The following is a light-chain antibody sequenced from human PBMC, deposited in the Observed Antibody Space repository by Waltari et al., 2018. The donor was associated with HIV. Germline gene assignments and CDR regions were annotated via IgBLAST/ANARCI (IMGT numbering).Light chain of an antibody. CDR1: SSNIGSNT. CDR2: SND. V-gene: IGLV1-44*01. CDR3: ATWDDSLNGWV. J-gene: IGLJ3*02. Sequence: QSVLTQPPSASGTPGQRVTISCSGSSSNIGSNTVSWYHQVPGTAPKVLIYSNDYRPLVVPYLFSVSKSGTSASLAISGLQSEDEADYYCATWDDSLNGWVFGGGTKVTVL.